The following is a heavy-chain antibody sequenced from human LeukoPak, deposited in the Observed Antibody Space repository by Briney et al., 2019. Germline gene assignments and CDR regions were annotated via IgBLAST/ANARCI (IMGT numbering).Heavy chain of an antibody. CDR1: GFSLSTSGVG. CDR2: IYWDDDK. CDR3: AHRLTGYNSNWYHGYFDY. D-gene: IGHD6-13*01. Sequence: ESGPTLVKPTQTLTLTCTFSGFSLSTSGVGVGWIRQPPGKALEWLTLIYWDDDKRYNPSLKSRLTVTKDVSESQVVLTLTNVDPVDTATYYCAHRLTGYNSNWYHGYFDYWGPGTLVTVSS. V-gene: IGHV2-5*02. J-gene: IGHJ4*02.